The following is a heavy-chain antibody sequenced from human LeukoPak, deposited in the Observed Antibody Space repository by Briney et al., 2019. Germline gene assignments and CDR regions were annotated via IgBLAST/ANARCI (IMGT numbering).Heavy chain of an antibody. J-gene: IGHJ2*01. V-gene: IGHV1-69*04. Sequence: SVKVSCTASGGTFSSYAISWVRQAPGQGLEWMGRIIPILGIANYAQKFQGRVTITADKSTSTAYMELSSLRSEDTAVYYCARDPGTRDGYNWYFDLWGRGTLVTVSS. CDR2: IIPILGIA. CDR3: ARDPGTRDGYNWYFDL. CDR1: GGTFSSYA. D-gene: IGHD5-24*01.